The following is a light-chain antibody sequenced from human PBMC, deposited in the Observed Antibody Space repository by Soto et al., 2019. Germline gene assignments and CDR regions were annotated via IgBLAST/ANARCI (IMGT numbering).Light chain of an antibody. CDR3: QKYMSAPYT. CDR2: EAS. Sequence: DIQISQSPSSLSASVGDRVTITCRASQDLSNFLAWYQQKPGRAPDLLVYEASTLQSGVPPRFIGGGSGTHFTLTISSLQPEDAATYYCQKYMSAPYTFGQGTKLEIK. J-gene: IGKJ2*01. V-gene: IGKV1-27*01. CDR1: QDLSNF.